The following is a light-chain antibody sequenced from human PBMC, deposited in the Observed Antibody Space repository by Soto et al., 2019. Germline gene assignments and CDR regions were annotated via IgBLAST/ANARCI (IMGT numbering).Light chain of an antibody. CDR2: AAS. Sequence: DIQMTQSPSSLSASVGDRVTITCRASQSISRNLNWYQHKPGKAPKLLIYAASNLQNGVPSRFRGGGSGTEFTLSINSLQPGDFGTYYCKQSFTTASITFGQGTRLEIK. J-gene: IGKJ5*01. CDR3: KQSFTTASIT. V-gene: IGKV1-39*01. CDR1: QSISRN.